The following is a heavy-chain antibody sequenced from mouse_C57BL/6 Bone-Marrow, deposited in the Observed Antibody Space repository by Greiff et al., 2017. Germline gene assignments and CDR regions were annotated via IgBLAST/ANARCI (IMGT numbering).Heavy chain of an antibody. J-gene: IGHJ3*01. V-gene: IGHV1-74*01. Sequence: QVQLQQPGAELVKPGASVKVSCKASGYTFTSYWMHWVKQRPGQGLEWIGRIHPSDSDTNYNQKFKGKATLTVDKASSTAYMQHSNLTSENSAVYDCAIQMYYCGSSPWFAYWGQGTLVTVTA. CDR2: IHPSDSDT. D-gene: IGHD1-1*01. CDR1: GYTFTSYW. CDR3: AIQMYYCGSSPWFAY.